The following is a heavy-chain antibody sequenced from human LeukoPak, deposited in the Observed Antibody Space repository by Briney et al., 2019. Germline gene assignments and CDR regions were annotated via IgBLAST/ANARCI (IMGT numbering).Heavy chain of an antibody. J-gene: IGHJ4*02. V-gene: IGHV3-23*01. CDR1: GFNFSIYA. CDR2: ISGGCDAT. CDR3: ARDSSMLRGPLVIYYFDF. Sequence: GGSLRLPCAASGFNFSIYAMSWVRQAPGKALEWVSTISGGCDATYYADSVKGRFTISRDNYKNTLYLQMNSLRVEDTAVYCCARDSSMLRGPLVIYYFDFWGQGTLVTVSS. D-gene: IGHD3-10*01.